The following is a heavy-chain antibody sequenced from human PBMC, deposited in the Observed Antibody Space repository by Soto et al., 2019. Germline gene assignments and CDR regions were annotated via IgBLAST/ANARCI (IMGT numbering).Heavy chain of an antibody. CDR1: GGSISSGGYS. Sequence: SETLSLTCAVSGGSISSGGYSWSWIRQLPGKGLEWIGYIYHSGRIYYNPSLKSRVTISVDRSKNQFSLKLSSVTAADTAVYYCARVPSPWGQGTLVTVSS. CDR2: IYHSGRI. CDR3: ARVPSP. V-gene: IGHV4-30-2*01. J-gene: IGHJ5*02.